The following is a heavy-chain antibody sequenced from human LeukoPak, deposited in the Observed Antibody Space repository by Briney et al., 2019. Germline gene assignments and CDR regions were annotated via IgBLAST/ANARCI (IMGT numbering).Heavy chain of an antibody. CDR1: GFTVITND. J-gene: IGHJ4*02. Sequence: PGGSLRLSCAASGFTVITNDMTWVRQAPGKGLEWDSVLYSDGNTKYADSVQGRFTISRDNSKNTLYLEMNSLSPGDTAVYYCARGVEPLAANTLAYWGQGTLVTVSS. D-gene: IGHD1-14*01. CDR3: ARGVEPLAANTLAY. V-gene: IGHV3-53*01. CDR2: LYSDGNT.